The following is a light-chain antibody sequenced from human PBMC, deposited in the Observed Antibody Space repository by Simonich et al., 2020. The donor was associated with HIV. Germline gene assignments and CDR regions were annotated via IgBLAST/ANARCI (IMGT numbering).Light chain of an antibody. CDR3: QQYNNRPLT. V-gene: IGKV3-15*01. J-gene: IGKJ4*01. CDR2: DAS. Sequence: IVMTQSPATLSVSPGERAPLSCRASQSVSSNLAWYQQKPGQAPRLLIFDASTRATGGPANFSGSGSGTEFTLTISSIQSEDFAVYYCQQYNNRPLTFGGGTKVEIK. CDR1: QSVSSN.